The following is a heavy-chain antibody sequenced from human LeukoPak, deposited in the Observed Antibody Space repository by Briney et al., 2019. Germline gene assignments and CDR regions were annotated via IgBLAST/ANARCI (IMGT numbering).Heavy chain of an antibody. CDR2: INPNSGGT. D-gene: IGHD1-26*01. CDR1: GYTFTGYY. V-gene: IGHV1-2*02. CDR3: ARSYIKGGSYRALGY. Sequence: NPGESLKISCKGSGYTFTGYYMHWVRQAPGQGLEWMGWINPNSGGTNYAQKFQGRVTMTRDTSISTAYMELSRLRSDDTAVYYCARSYIKGGSYRALGYWGQGTLVTVSS. J-gene: IGHJ4*02.